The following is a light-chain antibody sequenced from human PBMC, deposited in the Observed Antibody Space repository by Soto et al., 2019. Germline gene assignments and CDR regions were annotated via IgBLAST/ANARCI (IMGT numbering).Light chain of an antibody. Sequence: QMTQSPPTLSASVGDRVTITCRASHSIESWLAWYQQRPGQAPKLLISDASNLRSGVPSRFSGSASGTQFTLTIISLLPDDVGTYYCQQYMSVWLTFVQWTKVDIK. V-gene: IGKV1-5*01. CDR1: HSIESW. J-gene: IGKJ1*01. CDR2: DAS. CDR3: QQYMSVWLT.